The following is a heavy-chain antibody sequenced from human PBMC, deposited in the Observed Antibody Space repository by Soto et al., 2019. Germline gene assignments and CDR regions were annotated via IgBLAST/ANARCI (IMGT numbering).Heavy chain of an antibody. Sequence: ASVKVACKASGYTFTNYGLTWVRQAPGQGPEWVGWISAYNGNTHYAQKLQGRVAMTTDTSTSTAYMELRSLSSDDTAVYYCARPQNDILTDSYTNYFDSWGQGTPVTVSS. CDR1: GYTFTNYG. D-gene: IGHD3-9*01. J-gene: IGHJ4*02. CDR2: ISAYNGNT. V-gene: IGHV1-18*01. CDR3: ARPQNDILTDSYTNYFDS.